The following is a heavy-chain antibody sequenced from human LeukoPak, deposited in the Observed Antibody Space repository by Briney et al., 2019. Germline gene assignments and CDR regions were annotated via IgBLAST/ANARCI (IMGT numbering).Heavy chain of an antibody. V-gene: IGHV1-46*01. Sequence: ASVKVSCKASEYTFIDYYMHWVRQAPGQGLEWMGIINPSGGSTSYAQKFQGRVTMTRDTSTSTVYMELSSLRSEDTAVYYCARGYSYGYGYYYYYGMDVWGQGTTVTVSS. CDR2: INPSGGST. D-gene: IGHD5-18*01. CDR3: ARGYSYGYGYYYYYGMDV. J-gene: IGHJ6*02. CDR1: EYTFIDYY.